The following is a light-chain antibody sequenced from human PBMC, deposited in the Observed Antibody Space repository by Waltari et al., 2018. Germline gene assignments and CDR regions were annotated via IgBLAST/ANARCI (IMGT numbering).Light chain of an antibody. CDR2: DVN. V-gene: IGLV2-11*01. CDR1: SSDVGGYDF. CDR3: YSYAGIYTFV. J-gene: IGLJ1*01. Sequence: QSALTQPRPVSGSPGHSVTISCTGPSSDVGGYDFVAWYQQHPGKAPKLIIYDVNKRPSGVPHRFSGSKSGNTASLTISGLQAEDEADYYCYSYAGIYTFVFGTGTKVTVL.